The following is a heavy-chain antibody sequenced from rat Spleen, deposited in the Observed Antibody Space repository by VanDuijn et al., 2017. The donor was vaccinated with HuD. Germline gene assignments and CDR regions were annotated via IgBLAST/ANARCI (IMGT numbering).Heavy chain of an antibody. V-gene: IGHV3-3*01. CDR1: GYSITSSYR. CDR2: INNAGST. CDR3: AAGRYNWNWFAY. Sequence: EVQLQESGPGLVKPSQSLSLTCSVTGYSITSSYRWNWIRKFPGNKLEWMGYINNAGSTTYNPSLKSRISITRDTSKNQFFLQVNSVTTEDTATYYCAAGRYNWNWFAYWGQGTLVTVSS. D-gene: IGHD1-5*01. J-gene: IGHJ3*01.